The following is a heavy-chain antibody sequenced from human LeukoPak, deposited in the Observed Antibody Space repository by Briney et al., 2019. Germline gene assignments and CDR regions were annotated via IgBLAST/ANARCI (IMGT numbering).Heavy chain of an antibody. CDR3: ARDRAPYSSSSGQVY. Sequence: GGSLRLSCAASGFTVSSNYRSWVRQAPGKGLEWISVIYSGGSAYYADSVKGRFTISRDNSKNTLYLQMNSLRAEDTAVYYCARDRAPYSSSSGQVYWGQGTLVTVSS. D-gene: IGHD6-6*01. CDR1: GFTVSSNY. CDR2: IYSGGSA. V-gene: IGHV3-53*01. J-gene: IGHJ4*02.